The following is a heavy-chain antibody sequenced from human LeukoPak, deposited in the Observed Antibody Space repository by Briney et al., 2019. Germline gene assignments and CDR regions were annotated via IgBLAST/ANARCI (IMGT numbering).Heavy chain of an antibody. V-gene: IGHV3-23*01. D-gene: IGHD6-6*01. CDR1: GFTFSSYA. CDR3: AKGADYSSSSTCAYWYFDL. J-gene: IGHJ2*01. CDR2: ISGSGGRT. Sequence: GGSLRLSCAASGFTFSSYAMSWVRPAPGKGLAWVSAISGSGGRTYYADSVKGRFTISRDNFKKTLFLQMNSLRAEDTAVYYCAKGADYSSSSTCAYWYFDLWGRGTLLTVSS.